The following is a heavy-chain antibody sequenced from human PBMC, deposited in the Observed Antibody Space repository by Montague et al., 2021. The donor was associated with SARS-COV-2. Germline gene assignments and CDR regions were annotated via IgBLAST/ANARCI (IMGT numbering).Heavy chain of an antibody. D-gene: IGHD3-9*01. CDR2: IYGDDDN. J-gene: IGHJ5*02. CDR1: GFSLSTSEVG. Sequence: PALVKPTQTLTLTCTFSGFSLSTSEVGVGWIRQPPGKAPEFLALIYGDDDNRYKPSLESRLTITKVTSKNQVVLTMTNVDPVDTATYYCAHFGILRYFDPGGQGTLVTVSS. V-gene: IGHV2-5*02. CDR3: AHFGILRYFDP.